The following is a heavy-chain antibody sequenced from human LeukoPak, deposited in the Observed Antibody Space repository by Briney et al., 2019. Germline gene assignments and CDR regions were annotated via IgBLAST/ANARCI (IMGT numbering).Heavy chain of an antibody. Sequence: GGSLRLSCAASGFTFSSYAMSWVRQAPGKGLEWVSAISGSGGSTYYADSVKGRFTISRDNSKNTLYLQMNSLRAEDTAVYYCAKDLAHKPYDILIGGVIQYYYYGMDVWGQGTTVTVSS. D-gene: IGHD3-9*01. J-gene: IGHJ6*02. V-gene: IGHV3-23*01. CDR2: ISGSGGST. CDR1: GFTFSSYA. CDR3: AKDLAHKPYDILIGGVIQYYYYGMDV.